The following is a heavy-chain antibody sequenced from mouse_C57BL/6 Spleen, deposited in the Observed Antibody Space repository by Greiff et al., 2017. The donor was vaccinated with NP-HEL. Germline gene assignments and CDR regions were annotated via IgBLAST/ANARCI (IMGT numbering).Heavy chain of an antibody. CDR3: ARGDYDEGPMDY. CDR1: GYSITSGYY. Sequence: EVKLLESGPGLVKPSQSLSLTCSVTGYSITSGYYWNWIRQFPGNKLEWMGYISYDGSNNYNPSLKNRISITRDTSKNQFFLKLNSVTTEDTATYYCARGDYDEGPMDYWGQGTSVTVSS. D-gene: IGHD2-4*01. CDR2: ISYDGSN. V-gene: IGHV3-6*01. J-gene: IGHJ4*01.